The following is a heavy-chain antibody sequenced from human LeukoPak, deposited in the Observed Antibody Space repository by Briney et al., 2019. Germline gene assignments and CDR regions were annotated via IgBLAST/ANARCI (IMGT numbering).Heavy chain of an antibody. CDR3: AKDRGWYERYYYHYMDV. Sequence: GGSLRLSCAASGFAFGTSVMHWVRQPPGKGLEWVSVINNSGSSTYYADSVKGRFTISRDNSKNTLYLQMNSLRAEDTALYYCAKDRGWYERYYYHYMDVWGKGTTVTVSS. CDR2: INNSGSST. J-gene: IGHJ6*03. V-gene: IGHV3-23*01. CDR1: GFAFGTSV. D-gene: IGHD1-1*01.